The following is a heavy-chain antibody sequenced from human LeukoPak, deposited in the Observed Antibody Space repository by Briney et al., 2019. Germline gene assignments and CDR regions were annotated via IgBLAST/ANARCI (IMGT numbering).Heavy chain of an antibody. Sequence: PGGSLRLSCAASGFTFSSYSMNWVRQAPGKGLEWVSSISSSSSYIYYADSVKGRFTISRDNAKNSLYLQMNSLRAEDTAVYYCARALSEGYSYDYWGQGTLVTVSS. CDR3: ARALSEGYSYDY. V-gene: IGHV3-21*01. CDR2: ISSSSSYI. CDR1: GFTFSSYS. D-gene: IGHD5-18*01. J-gene: IGHJ4*02.